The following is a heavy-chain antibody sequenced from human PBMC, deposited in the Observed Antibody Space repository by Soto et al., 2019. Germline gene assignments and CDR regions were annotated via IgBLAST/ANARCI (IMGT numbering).Heavy chain of an antibody. Sequence: EVQLLESGGGLVQPGGSLRLSCAASGFTFSSYAMSWVRQAPGKGLEWVLAISGRGGSTYYADSVKGRFTISRDNSKNTLYLQMNSLRAEDTAVYYFARGVLWYYSNDRDGYYYYGMDVWGQGTTVTVSS. CDR2: ISGRGGST. V-gene: IGHV3-23*01. CDR3: ARGVLWYYSNDRDGYYYYGMDV. J-gene: IGHJ6*02. D-gene: IGHD4-4*01. CDR1: GFTFSSYA.